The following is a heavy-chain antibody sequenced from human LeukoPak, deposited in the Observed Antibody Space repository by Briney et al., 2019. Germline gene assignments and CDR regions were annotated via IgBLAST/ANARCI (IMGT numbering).Heavy chain of an antibody. J-gene: IGHJ4*02. CDR1: GYTFNSFG. V-gene: IGHV1-46*02. Sequence: GASVKVSCKASGYTFNSFGINWVRQAPGQGLEWMGVINPSGGSTSYEQKFQGRVTMTRDTSTSTVYMDLSSLRSEDTAVYYCARAYNWNDKFDYWGQGTLVTVSS. CDR3: ARAYNWNDKFDY. CDR2: INPSGGST. D-gene: IGHD1-1*01.